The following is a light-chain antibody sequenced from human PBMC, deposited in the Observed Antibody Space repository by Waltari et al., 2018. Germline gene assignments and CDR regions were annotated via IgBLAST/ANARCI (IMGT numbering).Light chain of an antibody. V-gene: IGKV3-20*01. CDR2: GTS. CDR3: QQHVSSPWT. Sequence: IVLTQSPGTLSLSPGERATLSCRASQSVSSSFFAWYQQRPGQAPRLLIHGTSSRATGIPDRFSSSGSGTDITLTISRVEPEDLAVYYCQQHVSSPWTFGQGTKVEIK. CDR1: QSVSSSF. J-gene: IGKJ1*01.